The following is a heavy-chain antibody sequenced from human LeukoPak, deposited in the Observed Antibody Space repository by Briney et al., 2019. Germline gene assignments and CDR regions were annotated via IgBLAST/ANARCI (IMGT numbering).Heavy chain of an antibody. CDR2: IKQDGSEK. Sequence: PGRSLRLSCTASGFTFSSHTINWVRQAPGKGLEWVANIKQDGSEKYYVDSVKGRFTISRDNAKNSLYLQMNSLRAEDTAVYYCARDDGDYAHPVDYWGQGTLVTVSS. D-gene: IGHD4-17*01. CDR1: GFTFSSHT. J-gene: IGHJ4*02. CDR3: ARDDGDYAHPVDY. V-gene: IGHV3-7*01.